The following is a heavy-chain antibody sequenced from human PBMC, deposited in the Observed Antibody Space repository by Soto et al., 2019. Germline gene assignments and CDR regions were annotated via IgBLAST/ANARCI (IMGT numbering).Heavy chain of an antibody. D-gene: IGHD3-10*01. Sequence: QIQMVQSGAEIKEPGASVKVSCKTSGYIFVDYGIDWVRQAPGQDLQWMGWIGAYHTQTKYTPQFQGRVTITSDISARTVYMELRSLRADDTATYYCARDNSAMASGRAGRDWFAPWGQGTLVTVSS. J-gene: IGHJ5*02. CDR2: IGAYHTQT. CDR1: GYIFVDYG. V-gene: IGHV1-18*01. CDR3: ARDNSAMASGRAGRDWFAP.